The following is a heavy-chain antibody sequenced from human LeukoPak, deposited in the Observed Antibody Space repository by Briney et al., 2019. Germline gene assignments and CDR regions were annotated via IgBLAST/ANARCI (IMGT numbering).Heavy chain of an antibody. J-gene: IGHJ5*02. V-gene: IGHV4-34*01. Sequence: SETLSLTCAVYGGSFSGYYWSWIRQPPGKELEWIGEINHSGSTNYNPSLKSRVTISVDTSKNQFSLKLSSVTAADTAVYYCAREGGDCTNGVCYTLSWFDPWGQGTLVTVSS. D-gene: IGHD2-8*01. CDR3: AREGGDCTNGVCYTLSWFDP. CDR2: INHSGST. CDR1: GGSFSGYY.